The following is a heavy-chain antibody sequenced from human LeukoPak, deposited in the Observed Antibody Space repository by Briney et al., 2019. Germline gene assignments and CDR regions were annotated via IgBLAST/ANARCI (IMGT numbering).Heavy chain of an antibody. CDR1: GYTFTSYY. D-gene: IGHD2-15*01. CDR3: ARDQGSGDYYYYGMDV. V-gene: IGHV1-46*01. J-gene: IGHJ6*02. Sequence: ASVKVSCKASGYTFTSYYMHWVRQAPGQGLEWMGIINPSGGSTSYAQKFQGRVTMTRDTSRSTVYMELSSLRSEDTAVYYCARDQGSGDYYYYGMDVWGQGTTVTVSS. CDR2: INPSGGST.